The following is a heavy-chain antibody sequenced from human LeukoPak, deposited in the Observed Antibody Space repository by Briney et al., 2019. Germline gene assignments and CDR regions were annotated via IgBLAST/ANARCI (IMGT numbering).Heavy chain of an antibody. Sequence: GGSLRLSCAASGFIFSTYSMNWVRQAPGKGLEWVSYISSGSSTTYYANSVKGRFTISRDNAKNSLYLQMNSLRAEGTAVYYCARDPLDHLGQGTLVTVSS. J-gene: IGHJ4*02. CDR3: ARDPLDH. V-gene: IGHV3-48*01. CDR1: GFIFSTYS. CDR2: ISSGSSTT.